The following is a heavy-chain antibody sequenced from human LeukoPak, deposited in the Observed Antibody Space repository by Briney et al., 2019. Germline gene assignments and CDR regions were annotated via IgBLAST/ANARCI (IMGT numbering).Heavy chain of an antibody. CDR3: ARTRREYSSSWPDAFDI. D-gene: IGHD6-13*01. CDR1: GFTFSMSW. CDR2: ISSDGSVT. V-gene: IGHV3-74*01. Sequence: GGSLRLSCAVSGFTFSMSWMHWVRQVPGQGLVWVSGISSDGSVTTYADSVKGRFTISRDNAKNSLYLQMNSLRAEDTAVYYCARTRREYSSSWPDAFDIWGQGTMVTVSS. J-gene: IGHJ3*02.